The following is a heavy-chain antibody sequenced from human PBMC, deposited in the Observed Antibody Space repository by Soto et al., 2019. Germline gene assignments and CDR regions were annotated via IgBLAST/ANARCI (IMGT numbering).Heavy chain of an antibody. CDR2: MHPNSGNT. D-gene: IGHD4-4*01. V-gene: IGHV1-8*01. Sequence: ASVKVSCKASGYTFTSYDINWVRQATGQGLEWMGWMHPNSGNTGYAQKFQGRVTMTRDTSTTTVYMELSSLKSEDTAVYYCARYDYNGYYFDSWGQGTLVTVS. J-gene: IGHJ4*02. CDR1: GYTFTSYD. CDR3: ARYDYNGYYFDS.